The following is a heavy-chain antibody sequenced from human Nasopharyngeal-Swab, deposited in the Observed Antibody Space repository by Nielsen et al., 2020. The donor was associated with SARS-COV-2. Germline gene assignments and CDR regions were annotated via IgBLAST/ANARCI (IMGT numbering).Heavy chain of an antibody. Sequence: SETLSLTCTVSGGSISSGGYYWSWIRQHPGKGLEWIGYINYSGSTYYNPSLKSRVTISVDTSKNQFSLKLRSVTAADTAVYYCARDRVDYDFWSGKPYYYYYGMDVWGQGTTVTVSS. D-gene: IGHD3-3*01. CDR1: GGSISSGGYY. CDR3: ARDRVDYDFWSGKPYYYYYGMDV. J-gene: IGHJ6*02. V-gene: IGHV4-31*03. CDR2: INYSGST.